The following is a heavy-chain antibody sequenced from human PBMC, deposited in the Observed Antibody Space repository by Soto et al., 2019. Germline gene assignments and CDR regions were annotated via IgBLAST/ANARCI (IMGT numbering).Heavy chain of an antibody. V-gene: IGHV4-34*01. Sequence: QVQLQQWGAGLLKPSETLSLTCAVYGGSFSGYYWSWIRQPPGKGLEWIGEINHSGSTNYNPSLKSRVTISVDTSKNQFSLNLSSVTAADTAVYYCASFRPRRAAGDYWGQGTLVTVSS. J-gene: IGHJ4*02. CDR1: GGSFSGYY. D-gene: IGHD6-13*01. CDR3: ASFRPRRAAGDY. CDR2: INHSGST.